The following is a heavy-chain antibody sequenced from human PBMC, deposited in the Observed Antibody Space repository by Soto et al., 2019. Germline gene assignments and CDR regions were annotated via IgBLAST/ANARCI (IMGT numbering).Heavy chain of an antibody. J-gene: IGHJ4*02. CDR3: AASTVFGAVKY. V-gene: IGHV4-30-4*01. CDR2: IYYSGNT. D-gene: IGHD3-3*01. CDR1: GGSISSGYYY. Sequence: PSETLSLTCSVSGGSISSGYYYWSWIRQPPGKGLEWIGNIYYSGNTYYNPSLKSRLIISIDTSKNQFSLRLTSVTAADTAVYYCAASTVFGAVKYWGQGTLVTGSS.